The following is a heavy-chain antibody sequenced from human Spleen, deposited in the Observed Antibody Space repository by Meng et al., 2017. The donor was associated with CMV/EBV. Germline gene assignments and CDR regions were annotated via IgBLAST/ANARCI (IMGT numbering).Heavy chain of an antibody. CDR3: ASTAGLRYFDWLPEHLYYYGMDV. Sequence: ASVKVSCKASGYTFTSYDINWVRQATGQGLEWMGWMNPNSGNTGYAQKFQGRVTMTRNTSISIAYMELSSLRSEDTAVYYCASTAGLRYFDWLPEHLYYYGMDVWGQGTTVTVSS. D-gene: IGHD3-9*01. CDR2: MNPNSGNT. CDR1: GYTFTSYD. V-gene: IGHV1-8*01. J-gene: IGHJ6*02.